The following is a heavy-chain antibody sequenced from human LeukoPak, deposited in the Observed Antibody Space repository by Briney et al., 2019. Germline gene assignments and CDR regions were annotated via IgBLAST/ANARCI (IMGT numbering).Heavy chain of an antibody. D-gene: IGHD2-21*02. CDR1: GGSISSYY. CDR2: IYYSGST. V-gene: IGHV4-59*01. Sequence: SETLSLTCTVSGGSISSYYWSWIRQPPGKGLEWIGYIYYSGSTNYNPSLKSRVTISVDTSKNQLSLKLSSVTAADTAVYYCARERGCGGDCYSGSDAFDIWGQGTMVTVSS. J-gene: IGHJ3*02. CDR3: ARERGCGGDCYSGSDAFDI.